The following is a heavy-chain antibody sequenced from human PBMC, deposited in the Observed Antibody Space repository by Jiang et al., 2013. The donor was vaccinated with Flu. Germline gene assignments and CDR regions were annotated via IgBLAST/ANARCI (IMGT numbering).Heavy chain of an antibody. J-gene: IGHJ4*02. V-gene: IGHV5-51*01. CDR2: IYPGDSDT. Sequence: KISCKASGYSFINYWIAWVRQMPGRGLEWMGIIYPGDSDTRYSPSFQGQVTISADRSISTAYLQWSSLKASDTAMYYCARGRGGAFDYWGQGTLVIVSS. CDR1: GYSFINYW. D-gene: IGHD3-10*01. CDR3: ARGRGGAFDY.